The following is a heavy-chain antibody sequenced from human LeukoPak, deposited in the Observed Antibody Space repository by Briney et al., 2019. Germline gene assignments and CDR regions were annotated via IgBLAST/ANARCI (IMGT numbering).Heavy chain of an antibody. CDR1: GFTFSSYA. CDR2: ISSNGGST. J-gene: IGHJ3*02. V-gene: IGHV3-64D*09. CDR3: AIEADWTDGSCYRGAFDI. D-gene: IGHD2-15*01. Sequence: PGGSLRLSCSASGFTFSSYAMHWVRQAPGKGLEYVSAISSNGGSTYYADSVKGRFTISRDNSKNTLYLQMSSLRAEDTAVYYCAIEADWTDGSCYRGAFDIWGQGTMITVSS.